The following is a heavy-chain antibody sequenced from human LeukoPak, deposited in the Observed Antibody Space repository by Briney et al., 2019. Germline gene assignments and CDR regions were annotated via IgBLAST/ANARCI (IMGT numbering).Heavy chain of an antibody. J-gene: IGHJ4*02. Sequence: GGSLRLSCAASGFTFSSYEMNWVRQAPGKGLEWVSYISSSGSTIYYAGSVKGRFTISRDNAKNSLYLQMNSLRAEDTAVYYCARSNGLGVRGVILVYYFDYWGQGTLVTVSS. D-gene: IGHD3-10*01. CDR2: ISSSGSTI. V-gene: IGHV3-48*03. CDR3: ARSNGLGVRGVILVYYFDY. CDR1: GFTFSSYE.